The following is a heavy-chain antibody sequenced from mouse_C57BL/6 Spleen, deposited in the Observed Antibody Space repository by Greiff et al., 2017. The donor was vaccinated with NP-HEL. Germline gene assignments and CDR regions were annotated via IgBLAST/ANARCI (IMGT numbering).Heavy chain of an antibody. CDR2: INPNNGGT. V-gene: IGHV1-18*01. CDR3: ARSSGYYGSLYYFDY. J-gene: IGHJ2*01. CDR1: GYTFTDYN. D-gene: IGHD1-1*01. Sequence: EVQLQQSGPELVKPGASVKIPCKASGYTFTDYNMDWVKQSHGKSLEWIGDINPNNGGTIYNQKFKGKATLTVDKSSSPAYMELRSLTSEDTAVYYCARSSGYYGSLYYFDYWGQGTTLTVSS.